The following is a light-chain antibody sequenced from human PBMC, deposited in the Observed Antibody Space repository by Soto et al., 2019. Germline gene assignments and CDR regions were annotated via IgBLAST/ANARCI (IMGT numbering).Light chain of an antibody. CDR3: QQSYSSPWFT. CDR1: QSISSY. Sequence: DIQMTQSPSSLSASVGDRVTITCRASQSISSYLNWYQQKPGKAPKLLIYAASSLQSGVPSRFSGSGSGTDFTLTISSLQPEDFATYYCQQSYSSPWFTFGPATKVDIK. CDR2: AAS. V-gene: IGKV1-39*01. J-gene: IGKJ3*01.